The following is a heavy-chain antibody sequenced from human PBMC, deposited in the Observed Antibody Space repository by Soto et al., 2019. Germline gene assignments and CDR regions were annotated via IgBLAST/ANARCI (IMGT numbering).Heavy chain of an antibody. V-gene: IGHV4-39*01. CDR3: ARHYSSGSRNWFDP. CDR1: GGSINSSSYF. D-gene: IGHD6-19*01. CDR2: IYYSGST. J-gene: IGHJ5*02. Sequence: PSETLSLTCSVSGGSINSSSYFWGWVRQPPGKGLEWIGSIYYSGSTYYNPSLRSRVTISVDTSKNQFSLKLSSVTAADTAVFYCARHYSSGSRNWFDPWGQGALVTVSS.